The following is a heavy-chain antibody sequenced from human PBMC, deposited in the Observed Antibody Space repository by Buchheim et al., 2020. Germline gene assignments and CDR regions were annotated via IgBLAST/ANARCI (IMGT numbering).Heavy chain of an antibody. CDR1: GFTFSSYA. J-gene: IGHJ6*02. CDR3: AKDWRLQSTLVGSGMDV. V-gene: IGHV3-23*01. D-gene: IGHD4-11*01. Sequence: EVQLLESGGGLVQPGGSLRLSCAASGFTFSSYAMSWVRQAPGKGLEWVSAISGSGGSTYYADSVKGRFTISRDHSKNTLYLQMNSLGAEDTAVYYCAKDWRLQSTLVGSGMDVWGQGTT. CDR2: ISGSGGST.